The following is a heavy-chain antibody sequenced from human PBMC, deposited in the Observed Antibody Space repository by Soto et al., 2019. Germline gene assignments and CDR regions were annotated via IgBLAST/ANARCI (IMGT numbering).Heavy chain of an antibody. D-gene: IGHD2-2*01. Sequence: QVQLVESGGGVVQPGRSLRPSCAASGFTFSSYGMHWVRQAPGKGLEWVAVIWYDGSNKYYADSVKGRFTISRDNSKNTLYLQMNSLRAEDTAVYYCARGGAEFTVVLVDWGQGTLVTVSS. CDR1: GFTFSSYG. J-gene: IGHJ4*02. CDR2: IWYDGSNK. V-gene: IGHV3-33*01. CDR3: ARGGAEFTVVLVD.